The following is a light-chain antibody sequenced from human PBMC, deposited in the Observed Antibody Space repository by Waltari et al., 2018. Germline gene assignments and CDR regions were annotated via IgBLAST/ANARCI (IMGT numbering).Light chain of an antibody. V-gene: IGKV3-20*01. CDR2: SAS. CDR1: QYIDF. J-gene: IGKJ2*01. Sequence: EIVLTQSPGTLSLSHGDTATLSCRATQYIDFLAWYQQKPGQPPRLLIFSASTRATGIPDRFSGRGFGTDFTLTISRLEPEDFAVYYCQYYGDSPNTFGQGTKL. CDR3: QYYGDSPNT.